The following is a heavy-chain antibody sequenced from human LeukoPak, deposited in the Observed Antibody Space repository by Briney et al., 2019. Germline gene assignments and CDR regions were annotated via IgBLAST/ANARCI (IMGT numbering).Heavy chain of an antibody. D-gene: IGHD3-16*01. CDR3: AKGYYDYVWGSYD. CDR2: ISGSGGST. J-gene: IGHJ4*02. V-gene: IGHV3-23*01. Sequence: GGSLRLSCAASGFTFSNYAMSWVRQPPGQGLEWVSAISGSGGSTYNADSVKGRFTISRDNSKNTLYLQMSSLRAEDTVVYYCAKGYYDYVWGSYDWGQGTLVTVSS. CDR1: GFTFSNYA.